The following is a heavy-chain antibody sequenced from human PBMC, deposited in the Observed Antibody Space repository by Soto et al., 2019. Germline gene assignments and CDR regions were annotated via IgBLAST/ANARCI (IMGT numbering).Heavy chain of an antibody. J-gene: IGHJ4*02. CDR1: GLSFSDHS. V-gene: IGHV3-48*02. CDR2: ISSNSDTT. CDR3: ARLPKGSLVTA. Sequence: VESGGGLVYPGGSLRLSCVASGLSFSDHSMNWVRQAPGKGLQWISNISSNSDTTYYADSVKGRFTVSRDNAKNALFLQMNSLRDDDTATYYCARLPKGSLVTAWGQGARVTVSS. D-gene: IGHD2-21*02.